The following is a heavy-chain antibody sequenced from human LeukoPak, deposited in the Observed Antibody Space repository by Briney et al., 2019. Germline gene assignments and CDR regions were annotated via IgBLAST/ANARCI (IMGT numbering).Heavy chain of an antibody. CDR1: GFTFSSYG. J-gene: IGHJ4*02. CDR2: IYSGGST. Sequence: PGRSLRLSCAASGFTFSSYGMHWVRQAPGKGLEWVSVIYSGGSTYHADSVKGRFTISRDKSKNTLYLQMNSLRAEDTAVYYCARVSLYDSSGYYLYYFDYWGQGTLVTVSS. CDR3: ARVSLYDSSGYYLYYFDY. D-gene: IGHD3-22*01. V-gene: IGHV3-53*01.